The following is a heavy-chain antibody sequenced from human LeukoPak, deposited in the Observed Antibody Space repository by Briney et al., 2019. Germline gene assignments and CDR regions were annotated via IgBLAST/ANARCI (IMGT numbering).Heavy chain of an antibody. CDR2: IYYSGST. CDR3: ARVRDEDAFDI. V-gene: IGHV4-39*01. D-gene: IGHD4/OR15-4a*01. Sequence: PSETLSLTCTVSGGSISSSSYDWGWIRQPPGKGLEWIGSIYYSGSTYYNPSLKSRVTISVDTSKNQFSLKLSSVTAADTAAYYCARVRDEDAFDIWGQGTMVTVSS. CDR1: GGSISSSSYD. J-gene: IGHJ3*02.